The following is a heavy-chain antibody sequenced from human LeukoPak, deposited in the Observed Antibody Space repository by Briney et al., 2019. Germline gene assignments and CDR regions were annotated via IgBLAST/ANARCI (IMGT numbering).Heavy chain of an antibody. Sequence: PGGSLRLSCAASGFTFSNYAMNWVRQAPGKGLELVSGISGSGGNTHYADSVKGRFTISRDNSKNTLYLQMNSLRAEDTAIYYCAKDPAAYYYGSGSYRGDHWGQGTLVTVSS. CDR3: AKDPAAYYYGSGSYRGDH. J-gene: IGHJ4*02. V-gene: IGHV3-23*01. CDR1: GFTFSNYA. D-gene: IGHD3-10*01. CDR2: ISGSGGNT.